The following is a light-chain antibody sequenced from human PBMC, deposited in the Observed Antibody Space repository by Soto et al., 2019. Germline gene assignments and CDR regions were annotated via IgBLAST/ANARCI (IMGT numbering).Light chain of an antibody. J-gene: IGKJ4*01. CDR1: QSVSSN. Sequence: EIVMTQSPATLSVSPGERATLSCRASQSVSSNLAWYQQKPGQAPRLLIYGASTRATGIPARFSGSGAGTEFHLTISSLQSEDFAVYYRQQYNSWPPLTFGGGTKVEIK. V-gene: IGKV3D-15*01. CDR3: QQYNSWPPLT. CDR2: GAS.